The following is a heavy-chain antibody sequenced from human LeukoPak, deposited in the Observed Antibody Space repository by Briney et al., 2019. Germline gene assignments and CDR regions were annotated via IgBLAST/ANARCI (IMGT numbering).Heavy chain of an antibody. V-gene: IGHV4-59*13. CDR1: GGSMSSYY. Sequence: SETLSLTCSVSGGSMSSYYWSWIRQSPGKGLEWIGYMSYNGNSNYKSSINSSLESRVTISVDSTKKELFLKMDSMTAADTAVYYCVAGAPKFLHLVYWGQGTLVTVAS. D-gene: IGHD2-21*01. CDR3: VAGAPKFLHLVY. J-gene: IGHJ4*02. CDR2: MSYNGNS.